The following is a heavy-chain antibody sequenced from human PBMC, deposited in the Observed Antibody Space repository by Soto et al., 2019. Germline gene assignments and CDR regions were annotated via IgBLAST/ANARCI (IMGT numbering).Heavy chain of an antibody. CDR2: ISYDGSNK. D-gene: IGHD3-3*01. J-gene: IGHJ5*02. V-gene: IGHV3-30-3*01. Sequence: GGSLRLSCAASGFTFSSYAMHWVRQAPGKGLEWVAVISYDGSNKYYADSVKGRFTISRDNSKNTLYLQMNSLRAEDTAVYYCARENSITIFGVGPTGWFDPWGQGTLVTVSS. CDR1: GFTFSSYA. CDR3: ARENSITIFGVGPTGWFDP.